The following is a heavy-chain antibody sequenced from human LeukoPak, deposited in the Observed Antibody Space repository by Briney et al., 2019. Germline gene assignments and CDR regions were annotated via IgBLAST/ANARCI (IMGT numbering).Heavy chain of an antibody. Sequence: GGSLRLSCAASGFTFTSYGMHWVRHAPGKGREWVSSISSSSSYIYYADSVKGRFTISRDNAKNSLYLQMNSLRAEDTAVYYCARDWDGYNYGPFDYWGQGTLVTVSS. J-gene: IGHJ4*02. CDR2: ISSSSSYI. CDR3: ARDWDGYNYGPFDY. V-gene: IGHV3-21*01. D-gene: IGHD5-24*01. CDR1: GFTFTSYG.